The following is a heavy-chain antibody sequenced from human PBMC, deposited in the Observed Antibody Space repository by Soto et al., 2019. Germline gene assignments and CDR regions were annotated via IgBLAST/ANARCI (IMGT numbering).Heavy chain of an antibody. V-gene: IGHV4-30-2*01. D-gene: IGHD3-22*01. CDR3: ARVSFVPYDTYYYDSSGYEFDP. J-gene: IGHJ5*02. CDR2: IYHSGST. CDR1: GGSISSGGYS. Sequence: QLQLQESGSGLVKPSQTLSLTCAVSGGSISSGGYSWSWIRQPPGKGLEWIGYIYHSGSTYYNPSLKSRVTISVDRSKNQFSLKLRSVTAADTAVYYCARVSFVPYDTYYYDSSGYEFDPWGQGTLVTVSS.